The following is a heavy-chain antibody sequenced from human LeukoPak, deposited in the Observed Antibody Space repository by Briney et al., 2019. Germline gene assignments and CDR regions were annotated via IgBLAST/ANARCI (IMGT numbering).Heavy chain of an antibody. D-gene: IGHD1-26*01. CDR1: GYPFSGHY. J-gene: IGHJ4*02. V-gene: IGHV1-2*02. Sequence: ASVKVSCKPSGYPFSGHYINWVRHAPGQGLEWMGWIKPNSGDTNYAQKFQGRLTMTRDTTISTVYMELNRLTSDATAVYYCARGDKWELAINFWGQGTLMTVSS. CDR3: ARGDKWELAINF. CDR2: IKPNSGDT.